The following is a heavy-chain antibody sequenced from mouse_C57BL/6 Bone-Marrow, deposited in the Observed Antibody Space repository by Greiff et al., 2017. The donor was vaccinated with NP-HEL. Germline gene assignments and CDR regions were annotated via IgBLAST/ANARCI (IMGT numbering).Heavy chain of an antibody. V-gene: IGHV10-1*01. J-gene: IGHJ4*01. CDR1: GFSFNTYA. CDR3: VGRGGVFFYAMDY. CDR2: IRSKSNNYAT. Sequence: EVQLVESGGGLVQPKGSLKLSCAASGFSFNTYAMNWVRQAPGKGLEWVARIRSKSNNYATYYADSVKDRFTISRDDSESLLYLQMNNLKTEDTAMFYCVGRGGVFFYAMDYWGQGTSVTVSS.